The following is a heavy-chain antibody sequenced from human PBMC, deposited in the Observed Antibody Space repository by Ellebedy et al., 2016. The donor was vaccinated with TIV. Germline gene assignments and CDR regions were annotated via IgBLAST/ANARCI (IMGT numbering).Heavy chain of an antibody. J-gene: IGHJ4*02. CDR3: ARDHPGYYDSSGYIDY. CDR1: GFTFSDYY. CDR2: ISSSGSTI. V-gene: IGHV3-11*01. Sequence: GESLKISXAASGFTFSDYYMSWIRQAPGKGLEWVSYISSSGSTIYYADSVKGRFTISRDNAKNSLYLQMNSLRAEDTAVYYCARDHPGYYDSSGYIDYWGQGTLVTVSS. D-gene: IGHD3-22*01.